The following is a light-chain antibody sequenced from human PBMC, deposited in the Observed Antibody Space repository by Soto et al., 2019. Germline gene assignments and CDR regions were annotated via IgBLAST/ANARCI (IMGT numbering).Light chain of an antibody. Sequence: DIPMNQSPSSLSASVGDRDTITCRASQSISSYLNWYQQKPGKAPKLLIFAASSLQSGVPSRFSGSRSGTDFTLTISSLQPEDFATYYCQQSYSSLPTFGQGTIVDIK. J-gene: IGKJ1*01. V-gene: IGKV1-39*01. CDR3: QQSYSSLPT. CDR1: QSISSY. CDR2: AAS.